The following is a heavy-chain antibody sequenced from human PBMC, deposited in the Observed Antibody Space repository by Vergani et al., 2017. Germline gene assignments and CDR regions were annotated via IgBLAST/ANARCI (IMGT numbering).Heavy chain of an antibody. CDR3: ARTESFILRYFHWAL. J-gene: IGHJ4*02. D-gene: IGHD3-9*01. V-gene: IGHV4-39*01. CDR1: GGSITSSSYY. CDR2: IYHSGGC. Sequence: QLHLQESGPGLVKPSETLSLTCTVSGGSITSSSYYWGWIRQPPGEGLEWIGNIYHSGGCYYNPSLKGRVTISVDTSKNQFSLEVTSVNAADTAIYFCARTESFILRYFHWALWGQGTLVTVSS.